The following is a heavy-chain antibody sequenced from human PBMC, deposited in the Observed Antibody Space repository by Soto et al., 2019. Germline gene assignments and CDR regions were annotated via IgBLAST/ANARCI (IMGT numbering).Heavy chain of an antibody. D-gene: IGHD3-16*01. CDR3: ARDLGGPDY. Sequence: GGSLRLPCAASGFSLSTYWMHWVRQVPGRGLEWVARPSSDGFGAAYADSVKGRFFISRDIARNTLSLQMNSLRADDTAVYYCARDLGGPDYWGRGTSVTVSS. CDR1: GFSLSTYW. CDR2: PSSDGFGA. V-gene: IGHV3-74*03. J-gene: IGHJ4*02.